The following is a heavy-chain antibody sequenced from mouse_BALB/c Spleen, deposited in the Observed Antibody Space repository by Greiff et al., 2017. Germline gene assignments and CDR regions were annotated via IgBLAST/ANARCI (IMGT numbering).Heavy chain of an antibody. D-gene: IGHD1-1*01. J-gene: IGHJ2*01. Sequence: DVKVEESGGGLVKPGGSLKLSCAASGFTFSSYAMSWVRQSPEKRLEWVAEISSGGSYTYYPDTVTGRFTISRDNAKNTLYLEMSSLRSEDTAMYYCARKGLLRYPFDYWGQGTTLTVSS. CDR3: ARKGLLRYPFDY. CDR1: GFTFSSYA. V-gene: IGHV5-9-4*01. CDR2: ISSGGSYT.